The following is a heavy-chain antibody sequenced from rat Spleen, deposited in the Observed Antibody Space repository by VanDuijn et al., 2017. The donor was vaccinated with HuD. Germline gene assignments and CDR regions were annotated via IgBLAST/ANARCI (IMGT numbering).Heavy chain of an antibody. Sequence: QVQLKESGPGLVQPSQTLSLTCTVSGFSISSYGVIWVRQPPGKGLEWMGVIWGNGNTNYKSVFKSRLSISRDTSKSQVFLKMNNLQTEDPAMYFCATQHYYDGYYRDYWGQGVMVTVSS. V-gene: IGHV2S61*01. J-gene: IGHJ2*01. CDR1: GFSISSYG. CDR2: IWGNGNT. CDR3: ATQHYYDGYYRDY. D-gene: IGHD1-12*03.